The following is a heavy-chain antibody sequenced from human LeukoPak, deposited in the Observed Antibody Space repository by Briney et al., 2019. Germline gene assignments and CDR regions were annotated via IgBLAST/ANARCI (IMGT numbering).Heavy chain of an antibody. CDR2: INHSGST. CDR3: AREGYSYGYVTY. Sequence: PSETLSLTCAVSGGSISSSNWWSWVRQPPGKGLEWIGEINHSGSTNYNPSLKSRVTISVDTSKNQFSLKLSSVTAADTAVYYCAREGYSYGYVTYWGQGTLVTVSS. CDR1: GGSISSSNW. D-gene: IGHD5-18*01. J-gene: IGHJ4*02. V-gene: IGHV4-4*02.